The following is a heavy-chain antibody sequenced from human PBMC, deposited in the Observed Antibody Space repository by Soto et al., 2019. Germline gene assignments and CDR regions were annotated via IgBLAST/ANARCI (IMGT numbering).Heavy chain of an antibody. CDR1: GYTFTSFG. V-gene: IGHV1-18*04. Sequence: QVQLVQSGPEVKKPGASVKVSCKASGYTFTSFGISWVRQAPGQGPEWMGWISTSDGNTNYAQKLQDRVTMTTDTSLGXXYMELTSLSSDDSAVYYCARWAFASSDWYLGAFDIWGKGTPVTVSS. CDR3: ARWAFASSDWYLGAFDI. CDR2: ISTSDGNT. D-gene: IGHD6-19*01. J-gene: IGHJ3*02.